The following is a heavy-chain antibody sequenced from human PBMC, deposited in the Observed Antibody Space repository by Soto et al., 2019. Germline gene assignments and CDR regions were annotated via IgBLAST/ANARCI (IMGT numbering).Heavy chain of an antibody. CDR3: ARGSYGSGSYTPGAFDI. Sequence: GASVKVSCKASGYTFTGYYMHWVRQAPGQGLEWMGWINPNSGGTNYAQKFQGWVTMIRDTSISTAYMELSRLRSDDTAVYYCARGSYGSGSYTPGAFDIWGQGTMVTVSS. V-gene: IGHV1-2*04. CDR1: GYTFTGYY. J-gene: IGHJ3*02. CDR2: INPNSGGT. D-gene: IGHD3-10*01.